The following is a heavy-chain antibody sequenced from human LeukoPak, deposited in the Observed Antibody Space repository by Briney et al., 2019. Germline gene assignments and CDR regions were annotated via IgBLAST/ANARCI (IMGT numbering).Heavy chain of an antibody. V-gene: IGHV4-59*01. Sequence: SETLSLTCTVSGGSIGSYYWSWVPQPPGKGLEWIGYIQDSVTSYTDNPSLQSRVTISVDTSKNQFSLTVTSVTAADTAVYYCVRSPQLDPWGQGILVTVSS. CDR1: GGSIGSYY. J-gene: IGHJ5*02. D-gene: IGHD6-13*01. CDR2: IQDSVTSY. CDR3: VRSPQLDP.